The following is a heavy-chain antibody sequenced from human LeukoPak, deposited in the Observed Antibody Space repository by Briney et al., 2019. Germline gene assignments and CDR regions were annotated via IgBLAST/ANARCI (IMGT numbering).Heavy chain of an antibody. D-gene: IGHD3-10*01. CDR3: ARVSGSHSFGDDF. Sequence: PGGSLRLSCAASGFTFSNAWMSWVRQAPGKGLEWVGRIKSKTDGGTTDYAAPVKGRFTISRDDSKNTLYLQMNSLRDEDTAVYYCARVSGSHSFGDDFWGQGTLVTVSS. CDR1: GFTFSNAW. J-gene: IGHJ4*02. V-gene: IGHV3-15*05. CDR2: IKSKTDGGTT.